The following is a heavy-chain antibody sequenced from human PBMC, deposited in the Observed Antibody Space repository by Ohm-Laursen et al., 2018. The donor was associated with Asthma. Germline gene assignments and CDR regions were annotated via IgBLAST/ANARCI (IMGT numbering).Heavy chain of an antibody. J-gene: IGHJ4*02. CDR2: ISGNGGVI. Sequence: SLRLSCSASGFSFGTFAMSWVRQPPGKGLEFVSDISGNGGVITNADSVKGRFTISRDNSKNTVYLQMNSLRAEDTAVYYCAKMPTGRIVPELNYFDYWGQGTLVTVSS. V-gene: IGHV3-23*01. CDR1: GFSFGTFA. D-gene: IGHD3-16*02. CDR3: AKMPTGRIVPELNYFDY.